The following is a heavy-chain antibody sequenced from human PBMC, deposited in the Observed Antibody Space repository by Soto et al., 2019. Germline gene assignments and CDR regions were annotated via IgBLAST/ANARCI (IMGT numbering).Heavy chain of an antibody. V-gene: IGHV4-59*08. CDR3: ARYGLRVVAATPGWFDP. D-gene: IGHD2-15*01. J-gene: IGHJ5*02. Sequence: KPSETLSLTCTVSGGSISSYYWSWIRQPPGKGLEWIGYIYYSGSTNYNPSLKSRVTISVDTSKNQFSLKLSSVTAADTAVYYCARYGLRVVAATPGWFDPWGQGTLVTVSS. CDR2: IYYSGST. CDR1: GGSISSYY.